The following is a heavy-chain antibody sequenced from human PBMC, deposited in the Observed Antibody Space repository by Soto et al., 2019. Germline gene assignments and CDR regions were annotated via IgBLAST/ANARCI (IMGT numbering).Heavy chain of an antibody. J-gene: IGHJ4*02. CDR1: GFTFSSYW. V-gene: IGHV3-74*01. CDR3: FLARVVSSGDYRGAC. Sequence: GGSLRLSCAASGFTFSSYWMHWVRQAPGKGLVWVSRINIDGSTTDYADSVKGRFTISRDNAKNSLYLQMNSLRAEDTAVYYCFLARVVSSGDYRGACWGQGSLVTGSS. D-gene: IGHD3-22*01. CDR2: INIDGSTT.